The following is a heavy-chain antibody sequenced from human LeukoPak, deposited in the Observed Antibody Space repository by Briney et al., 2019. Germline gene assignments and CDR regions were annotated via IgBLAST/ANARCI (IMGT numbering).Heavy chain of an antibody. Sequence: GGSLRLSCAASGFTFSSYTMNWVRQPPGKGLEWVSGISWNSGSIGYADSVKGRFTISRDNAKNSLYLQMNSLRAEDTAVYYCARGKIAAAAPFDYWGQGTLVTVSS. CDR1: GFTFSSYT. CDR2: ISWNSGSI. D-gene: IGHD6-13*01. J-gene: IGHJ4*02. CDR3: ARGKIAAAAPFDY. V-gene: IGHV3-48*04.